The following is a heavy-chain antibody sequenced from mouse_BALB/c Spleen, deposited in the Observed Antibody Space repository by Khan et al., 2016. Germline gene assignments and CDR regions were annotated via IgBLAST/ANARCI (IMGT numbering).Heavy chain of an antibody. CDR3: AREGWLLGFFAY. J-gene: IGHJ2*01. Sequence: QVQLQQSGAELARPGASVKMSCKASGYTFTSYTMFWVKQRPGQGLEWLGYVNPSNDYTDYNQKFKDKATLTADKSSSTAYMQLNSLTSEDSAVYYCAREGWLLGFFAYWGQGTTLTVSS. V-gene: IGHV1-4*01. CDR1: GYTFTSYT. D-gene: IGHD2-3*01. CDR2: VNPSNDYT.